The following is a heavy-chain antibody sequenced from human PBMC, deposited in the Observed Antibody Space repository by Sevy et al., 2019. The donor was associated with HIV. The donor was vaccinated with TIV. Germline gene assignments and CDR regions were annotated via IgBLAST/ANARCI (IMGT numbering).Heavy chain of an antibody. D-gene: IGHD2-2*02. V-gene: IGHV4-59*08. CDR2: IYYSGST. Sequence: SETLSLTCTVSGGSISSYYWSWIRQPPGKGLEWIGYIYYSGSTNYNPSLKSRVTISVDMSKNQFSLKLSSVTAADTAGYYCARIVPAAIFDYYYYMDVWGKGTTVTVSS. CDR3: ARIVPAAIFDYYYYMDV. J-gene: IGHJ6*03. CDR1: GGSISSYY.